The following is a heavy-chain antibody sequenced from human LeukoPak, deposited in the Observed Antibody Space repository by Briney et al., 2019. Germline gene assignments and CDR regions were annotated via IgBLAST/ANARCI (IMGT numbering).Heavy chain of an antibody. V-gene: IGHV4-39*01. J-gene: IGHJ6*03. CDR1: GGSISSRPYS. CDR3: ARPYYYYMDV. CDR2: IYYSGST. Sequence: SETLSLTCTVSGGSISSRPYSRGWIRQPPGKGLEWIGSIYYSGSTYYNPSLKSRVTISVDKSRNQISLRLSSVTAADTAVYYCARPYYYYMDVWGTGTTVTVSS.